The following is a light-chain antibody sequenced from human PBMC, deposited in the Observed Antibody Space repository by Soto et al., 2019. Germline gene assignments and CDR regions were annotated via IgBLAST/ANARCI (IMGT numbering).Light chain of an antibody. V-gene: IGKV1-39*01. CDR3: QQSYSTPLT. CDR1: QSISSY. Sequence: DIQMTQSPSSLSASVGDRVTITCLASQSISSYLNWYQQKPRKAPKLLIYAASSLQSGVPSRFSGSGSGTEFTLTISSLQPEDFATDYCQQSYSTPLTFGGGTKVEIK. CDR2: AAS. J-gene: IGKJ4*01.